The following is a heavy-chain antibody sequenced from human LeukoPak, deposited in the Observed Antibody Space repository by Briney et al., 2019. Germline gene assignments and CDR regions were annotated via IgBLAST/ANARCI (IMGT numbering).Heavy chain of an antibody. J-gene: IGHJ4*02. V-gene: IGHV3-23*01. CDR3: VKDSGWFHFDS. Sequence: GGSLRLSCAASGFTFSSYAMSWVRQAPGEGLEWVSALSASGATTYYADSVKGRFTISRDNAKSSLHLQMNGLRAEDTAMYYCVKDSGWFHFDSWGQGTLVTVSS. CDR2: LSASGATT. CDR1: GFTFSSYA. D-gene: IGHD6-19*01.